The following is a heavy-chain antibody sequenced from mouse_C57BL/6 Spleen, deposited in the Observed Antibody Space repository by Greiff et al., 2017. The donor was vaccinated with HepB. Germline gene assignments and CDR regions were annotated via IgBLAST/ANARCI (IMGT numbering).Heavy chain of an antibody. CDR3: TRFGYDGYYVLAY. D-gene: IGHD2-3*01. J-gene: IGHJ3*01. CDR1: GYTFTDYE. CDR2: IDPETGGT. Sequence: QVQLQQSGAELVRPGASVTLSCKASGYTFTDYEMHWVKQTPVHGLEWIGAIDPETGGTAYNQKFKGKAILTADKSSSTAYMELRSLTSEDSAVYYCTRFGYDGYYVLAYWGQGTLVTVSA. V-gene: IGHV1-15*01.